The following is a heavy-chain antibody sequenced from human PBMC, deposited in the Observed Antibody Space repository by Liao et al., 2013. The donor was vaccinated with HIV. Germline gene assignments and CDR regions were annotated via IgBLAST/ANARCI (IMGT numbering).Heavy chain of an antibody. Sequence: QVQLQESGPGLVKPSETLSLTCTVSGGSISSYYWSWIRQPPGKGLEWIGYIYNSGSPNYNPSLESRATMSVDTSKNQFSLKLSSVTAADTAVYFCARADWGSVDLTDFSFDYWGQGTLVTVSS. CDR2: IYNSGSP. CDR1: GGSISSYY. D-gene: IGHD7-27*01. V-gene: IGHV4-59*01. CDR3: ARADWGSVDLTDFSFDY. J-gene: IGHJ4*02.